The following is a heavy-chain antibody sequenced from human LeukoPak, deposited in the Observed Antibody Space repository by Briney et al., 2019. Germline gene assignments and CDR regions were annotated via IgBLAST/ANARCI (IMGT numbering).Heavy chain of an antibody. Sequence: SETLSLTCAVSGGSISSGGYSWSWIRQPPGKGLEWIGYIYHGGSTNHNPSLKSRVTISVDTSKNQFSLKLSSVTAADTAVYYCARVPGSKIAVARTVYYYYGMDVWGQGTTVTVSS. CDR2: IYHGGST. CDR1: GGSISSGGYS. CDR3: ARVPGSKIAVARTVYYYYGMDV. D-gene: IGHD6-19*01. J-gene: IGHJ6*02. V-gene: IGHV4-30-2*01.